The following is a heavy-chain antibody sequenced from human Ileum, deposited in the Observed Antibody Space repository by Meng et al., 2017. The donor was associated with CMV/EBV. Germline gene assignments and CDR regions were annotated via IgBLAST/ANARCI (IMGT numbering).Heavy chain of an antibody. CDR2: VWIGGST. J-gene: IGHJ4*02. CDR1: GGAVTSVY. Sequence: LAEWRPGLWEPAKSLSLAAPVSGGAVTSVYWSWIRQRAVQEPEGNGLVWIGGSTHYNPSLKNRVTMSVDTSKNQFSMSLTSVTAADTAVYYCAMGQGGCGEVNFDYWGQGTLVTVSS. D-gene: IGHD3-16*01. CDR3: AMGQGGCGEVNFDY. V-gene: IGHV4-4*07.